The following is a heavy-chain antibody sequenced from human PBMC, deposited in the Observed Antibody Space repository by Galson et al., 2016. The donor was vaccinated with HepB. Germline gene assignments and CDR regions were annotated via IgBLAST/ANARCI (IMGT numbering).Heavy chain of an antibody. J-gene: IGHJ4*02. V-gene: IGHV7-4-1*02. Sequence: SVKVSCKASGYTFTTYAMNWVRQAPGQGLECMGWINTNTGNPTYAQGFTGRFVFSLDTSVSPAYLQISGLKAEDTAVYYCATSAGRGVYDYWGQGTLGTVSS. CDR2: INTNTGNP. D-gene: IGHD2-8*01. CDR3: ATSAGRGVYDY. CDR1: GYTFTTYA.